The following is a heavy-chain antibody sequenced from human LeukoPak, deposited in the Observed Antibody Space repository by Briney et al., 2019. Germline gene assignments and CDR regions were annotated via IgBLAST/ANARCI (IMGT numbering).Heavy chain of an antibody. Sequence: PGGSLRLSCAASGFTFSSYGIHWVRQAPDKGLEWVAVVSSDGGTTNYADSVKGRFTISRDNSKNTLYVQMNSLRADDTAVYYCAKEGAVAGSMWFDLWGQGALVIVSS. D-gene: IGHD6-19*01. V-gene: IGHV3-30*18. J-gene: IGHJ5*02. CDR2: VSSDGGTT. CDR3: AKEGAVAGSMWFDL. CDR1: GFTFSSYG.